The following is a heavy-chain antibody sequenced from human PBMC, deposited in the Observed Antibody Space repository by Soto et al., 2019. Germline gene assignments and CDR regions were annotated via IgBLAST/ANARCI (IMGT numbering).Heavy chain of an antibody. Sequence: SETLSLTCTVSGGSISSYYWSWIRQPPGKGLEWIGYIYYSGSTNYNPSLKSRVTISVDTSKNQFSLKLSSVTAADTAVYYCARDSDGYTDYWGQGTLVTAPQ. CDR3: ARDSDGYTDY. J-gene: IGHJ4*02. CDR1: GGSISSYY. CDR2: IYYSGST. D-gene: IGHD5-12*01. V-gene: IGHV4-59*01.